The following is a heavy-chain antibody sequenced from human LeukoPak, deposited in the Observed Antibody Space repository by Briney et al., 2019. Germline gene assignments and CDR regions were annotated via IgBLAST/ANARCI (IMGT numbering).Heavy chain of an antibody. CDR3: ARGRMTRRYQLLPFDY. V-gene: IGHV4-39*07. CDR2: IYYSGST. CDR1: GASISSSSYY. Sequence: SETLSLTCTVSGASISSSSYYWGWIRQPPGKGLEWIGSIYYSGSTYYNPSLKSRVTISVDTSRNQFSLKLSSVTAAGTAVYYCARGRMTRRYQLLPFDYWGQGTLVTVSS. J-gene: IGHJ4*02. D-gene: IGHD2-2*01.